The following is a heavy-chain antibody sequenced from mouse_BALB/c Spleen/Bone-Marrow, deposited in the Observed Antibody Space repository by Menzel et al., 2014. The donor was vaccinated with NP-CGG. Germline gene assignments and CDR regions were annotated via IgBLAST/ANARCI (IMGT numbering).Heavy chain of an antibody. J-gene: IGHJ2*01. Sequence: QVQLQQSGAELVRPGTSVKISCKASGYTFTNYWLGWVTQRPGHGLEWIGDIYPGGGYTNYNEKFKGKATLTADTSSSTAYMQLSSLTSEDSAVYFCARRGTGVDYWGQGTTLTVSS. CDR1: GYTFTNYW. V-gene: IGHV1-63*02. CDR3: ARRGTGVDY. CDR2: IYPGGGYT. D-gene: IGHD4-1*01.